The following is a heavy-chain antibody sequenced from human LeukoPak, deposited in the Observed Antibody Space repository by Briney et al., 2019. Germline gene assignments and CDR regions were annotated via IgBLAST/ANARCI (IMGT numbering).Heavy chain of an antibody. CDR3: ARASHDYGDYSHFDY. CDR2: IHYSGSS. J-gene: IGHJ4*02. CDR1: GGSISSSSYY. Sequence: SETLSLTCTVSGGSISSSSYYWGWIRQPPGKGLEWIGIIHYSGSSYYNPSLKTRVTISVDKSKNQFSLKLSSVTAADTAVYYCARASHDYGDYSHFDYWGQGTLVTVSS. D-gene: IGHD4-17*01. V-gene: IGHV4-39*07.